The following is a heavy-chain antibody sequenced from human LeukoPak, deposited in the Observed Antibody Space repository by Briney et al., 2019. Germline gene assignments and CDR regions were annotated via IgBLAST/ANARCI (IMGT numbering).Heavy chain of an antibody. V-gene: IGHV4-34*01. J-gene: IGHJ4*02. D-gene: IGHD4-17*01. CDR1: GGSFSGYY. CDR2: INHSGST. Sequence: PSETLSLTCAVYGGSFSGYYWSWIRQPPGKGLEWIGEINHSGSTNYNPSLKSRVTISVDTSKNQFSLKLSSVTAADTAVYYCARVPPPRLRSRRPSSDYWGQGTLVTVSS. CDR3: ARVPPPRLRSRRPSSDY.